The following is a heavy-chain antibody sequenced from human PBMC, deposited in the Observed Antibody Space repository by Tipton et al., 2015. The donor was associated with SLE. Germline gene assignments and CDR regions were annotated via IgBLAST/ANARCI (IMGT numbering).Heavy chain of an antibody. Sequence: TLSLTCTVSGGSLGSGGYYWTWVRQSAGKGLEFIGRIYTSGSTNYNPSLESRVTISVDTSKNQFYLRLTSVTAADTAVYYCARGGAFWSGPTSYYYFFYYMDVWGKGTTVTVSS. V-gene: IGHV4-61*02. J-gene: IGHJ6*03. CDR2: IYTSGST. CDR1: GGSLGSGGYY. CDR3: ARGGAFWSGPTSYYYFFYYMDV. D-gene: IGHD3-3*01.